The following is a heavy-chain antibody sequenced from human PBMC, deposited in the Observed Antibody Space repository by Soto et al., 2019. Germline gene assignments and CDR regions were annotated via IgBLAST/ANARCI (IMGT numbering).Heavy chain of an antibody. CDR1: GGSISSSSFY. J-gene: IGHJ6*02. CDR3: AQQARTVNRDHYYYGMEV. D-gene: IGHD3-10*01. Sequence: QLQLQESGPGLMKPSETLSLTCTVSGGSISSSSFYWGWIRQPPGKGLEWIGSVYYGGSTYYNPSLESRVTISVDTSKNQFSLRLSSVTAADTAMYYCAQQARTVNRDHYYYGMEVWGQGTLVTVSS. V-gene: IGHV4-39*01. CDR2: VYYGGST.